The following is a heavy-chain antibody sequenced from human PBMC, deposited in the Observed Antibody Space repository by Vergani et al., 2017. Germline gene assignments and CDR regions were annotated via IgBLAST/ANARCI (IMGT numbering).Heavy chain of an antibody. Sequence: QVQLQESGPGLVKPSETLSLTCTVSGVSISSYYWSWIRQPPGKGLEWIGYIYYSGSTNYNPSLKSRVTISVDTSKNQFSLKLSSVTAADTAVYYCASDTHSGQRADRWGQGILVTVTS. D-gene: IGHD6-19*01. CDR2: IYYSGST. J-gene: IGHJ5*02. V-gene: IGHV4-59*01. CDR1: GVSISSYY. CDR3: ASDTHSGQRADR.